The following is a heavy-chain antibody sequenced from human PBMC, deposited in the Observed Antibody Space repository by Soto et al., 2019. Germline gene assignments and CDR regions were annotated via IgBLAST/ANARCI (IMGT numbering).Heavy chain of an antibody. CDR1: GFAVSSNY. Sequence: TGGSLRLSCAASGFAVSSNYMTWVRQAPGKGLEWVSVIHSGGDTHYADSVRGRFTISRDNSKNTLYLQMNSLRAEDTAVYYCARSRTGPTSSGMHVCGQGNTVTLS. CDR2: IHSGGDT. D-gene: IGHD1-7*01. CDR3: ARSRTGPTSSGMHV. J-gene: IGHJ6*02. V-gene: IGHV3-66*01.